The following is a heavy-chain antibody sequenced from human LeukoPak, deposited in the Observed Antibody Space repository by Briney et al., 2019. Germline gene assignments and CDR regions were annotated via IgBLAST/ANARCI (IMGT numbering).Heavy chain of an antibody. CDR1: GFTFSSYS. J-gene: IGHJ4*02. Sequence: TGGSLRLSCAASGFTFSSYSMNWVRQAPGKGLEWGSYISSSSSMIYYADSVKGRFTISRDNAKNSLYLQMKSLRDEDTAIYYCARDYGDLPARVPYFDYWGQGTLVTVSS. CDR3: ARDYGDLPARVPYFDY. D-gene: IGHD4-17*01. CDR2: ISSSSSMI. V-gene: IGHV3-48*02.